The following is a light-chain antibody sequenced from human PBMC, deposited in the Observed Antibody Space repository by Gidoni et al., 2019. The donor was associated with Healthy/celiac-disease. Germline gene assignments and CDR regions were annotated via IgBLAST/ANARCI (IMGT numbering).Light chain of an antibody. CDR1: NIGSKS. CDR3: QVWDSSSDPYVV. Sequence: SYVLTQPPSVSVAPGQTARITCGGKNIGSKSVHWYQQKPGQAPVLVVYDDRERPSGIPEQFSGSNSGNTATLTISRVEAGDEADYYCQVWDSSSDPYVVFGGGTKLTVL. V-gene: IGLV3-21*02. J-gene: IGLJ2*01. CDR2: DDR.